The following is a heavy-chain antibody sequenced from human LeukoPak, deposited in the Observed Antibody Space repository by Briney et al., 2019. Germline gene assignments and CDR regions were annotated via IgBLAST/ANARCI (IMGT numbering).Heavy chain of an antibody. Sequence: GRSLRLSCVASGFTFSSYGMHWVRQAPGKGLEWVAVIWYDGSNKYYADSVKGRFTISRDNSKNTLYLQMNSLRAEDTAVYYCARDDVAVTGALDFWGQGTLVTVSS. CDR1: GFTFSSYG. D-gene: IGHD6-19*01. CDR2: IWYDGSNK. CDR3: ARDDVAVTGALDF. V-gene: IGHV3-33*01. J-gene: IGHJ4*02.